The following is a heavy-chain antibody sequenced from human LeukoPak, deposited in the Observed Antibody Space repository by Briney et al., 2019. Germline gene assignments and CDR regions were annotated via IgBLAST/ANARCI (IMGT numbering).Heavy chain of an antibody. CDR3: AKGPTYSSSWYAALDN. CDR2: ITWDGSRR. CDR1: GFTFDDYT. Sequence: GGSLRLSCAASGFTFDDYTMHWVRQAPGKGLEWMSLITWDGSRRYYAGSVKGRFTISRDNSKNSLYLQMKSLRTEDTALYYCAKGPTYSSSWYAALDNWGQGTLVTVSS. V-gene: IGHV3-43*01. D-gene: IGHD6-13*01. J-gene: IGHJ4*02.